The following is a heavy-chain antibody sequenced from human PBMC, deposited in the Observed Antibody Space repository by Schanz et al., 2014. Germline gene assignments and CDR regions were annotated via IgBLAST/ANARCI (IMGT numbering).Heavy chain of an antibody. V-gene: IGHV3-30-3*01. CDR3: ARPRFDYGEVDY. Sequence: VQLLDSGGGLVQPGGSLRLSCAASGFTFSTYAMSWVRQAPGKGLEWVAVISYDGRNKYYADSVKGRFTISRDNSKNTLYLQMNSLRAEDTAVYYCARPRFDYGEVDYWGQGTLXTVSS. D-gene: IGHD4-17*01. CDR1: GFTFSTYA. CDR2: ISYDGRNK. J-gene: IGHJ4*02.